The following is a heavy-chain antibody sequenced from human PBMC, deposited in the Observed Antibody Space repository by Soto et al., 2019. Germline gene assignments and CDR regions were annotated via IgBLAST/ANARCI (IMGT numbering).Heavy chain of an antibody. Sequence: ASVKVSCKASGYTFTGHYMHWVRQAPGQGLEWMGWINPNSVGTNYAQKFQGRVTMTRDTSISTAYMELSRLRSDDTAVYYCTREPMVRAAHGFDIWGQGTMVTV. D-gene: IGHD3-10*01. CDR2: INPNSVGT. CDR1: GYTFTGHY. J-gene: IGHJ3*02. CDR3: TREPMVRAAHGFDI. V-gene: IGHV1-2*02.